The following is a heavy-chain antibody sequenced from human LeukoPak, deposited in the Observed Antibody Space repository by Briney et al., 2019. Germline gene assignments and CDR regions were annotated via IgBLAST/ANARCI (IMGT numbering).Heavy chain of an antibody. V-gene: IGHV4-34*01. CDR3: ARGVRGVVPAAIGPY. D-gene: IGHD2-2*01. J-gene: IGHJ4*02. Sequence: PSETLSLTCAVYGGSFSAYYWSLIRQPPEKGLEWIGEINHSGSTNYNPSLKSRVTISVDTSKNQFSLKLSSVTAADTAVYYCARGVRGVVPAAIGPYWGQGTLVTVSS. CDR2: INHSGST. CDR1: GGSFSAYY.